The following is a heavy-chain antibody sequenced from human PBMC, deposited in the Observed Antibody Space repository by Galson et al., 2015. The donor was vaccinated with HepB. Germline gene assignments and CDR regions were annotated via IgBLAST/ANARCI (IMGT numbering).Heavy chain of an antibody. D-gene: IGHD3-22*01. CDR2: IIPMLGTA. Sequence: SVKVSCKASGGTFNNYAISWVRQAPGQGLEWVGGIIPMLGTANYAQNFQGRVTISADESTTTAYMELSSLRSEDTAMYYCARTYHYDSTGHTYFYYGMDVWGQGTTVTVSS. J-gene: IGHJ6*02. CDR1: GGTFNNYA. V-gene: IGHV1-69*13. CDR3: ARTYHYDSTGHTYFYYGMDV.